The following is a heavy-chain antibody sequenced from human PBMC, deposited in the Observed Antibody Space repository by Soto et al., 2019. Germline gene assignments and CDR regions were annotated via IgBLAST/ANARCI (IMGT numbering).Heavy chain of an antibody. CDR3: TTGLGNGGDRYYYYYGMDV. V-gene: IGHV3-15*01. CDR2: IKSKTDGGTT. Sequence: EVQLVESGGGLVKPGGSLRLSCAASGFTFSNAWMSWVRQAPGKGLEWVGRIKSKTDGGTTDYAAPVKGRFTISRDDSKNTLYLQMNSLKTEDTAVYYCTTGLGNGGDRYYYYYGMDVWGQGTTVTVSS. D-gene: IGHD2-21*01. J-gene: IGHJ6*02. CDR1: GFTFSNAW.